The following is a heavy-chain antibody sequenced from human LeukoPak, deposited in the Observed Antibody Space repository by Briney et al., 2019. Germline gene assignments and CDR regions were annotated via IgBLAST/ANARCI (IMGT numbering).Heavy chain of an antibody. CDR3: ARWTIYCSGGSCYLEGLDY. J-gene: IGHJ4*02. CDR2: INHSGST. V-gene: IGHV4-34*01. Sequence: PSETLSLTCAVYGGSFSGYYWSWIRQPPGKGLEWIGEINHSGSTNYNPSLKSRVTISVDTSKNQFSLKLSSVTAADTAVYYCARWTIYCSGGSCYLEGLDYWGQGTLVTVSS. D-gene: IGHD2-15*01. CDR1: GGSFSGYY.